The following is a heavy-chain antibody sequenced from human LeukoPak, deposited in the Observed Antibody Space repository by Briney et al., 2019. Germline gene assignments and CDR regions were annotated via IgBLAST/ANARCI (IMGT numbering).Heavy chain of an antibody. CDR2: INPSGDTT. V-gene: IGHV1-46*01. J-gene: IGHJ5*02. CDR3: ARVLYGDFPWFDP. CDR1: GYSLTSYY. Sequence: ASVKVSCKASGYSLTSYYMHWVRQAPGQGLEWMGIINPSGDTTTHSQKFQGRITMTRETSTSTVYMELSSLRFEDTAVYYCARVLYGDFPWFDPWGQGTLVTVSS. D-gene: IGHD4-17*01.